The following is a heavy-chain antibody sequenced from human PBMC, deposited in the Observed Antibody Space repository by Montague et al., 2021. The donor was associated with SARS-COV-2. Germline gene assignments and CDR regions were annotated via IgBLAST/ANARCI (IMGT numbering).Heavy chain of an antibody. D-gene: IGHD6-13*01. CDR1: GYSISSSNW. Sequence: SETLSLTCAVSGYSISSSNWWGWIRQPPGKGLEWIGYIYYSGSTYYNPSLKSRVTMSVDTSKNQFSLKLSSVTAVDTAVYYCATGFSGYSSSWFDKPLLEVEHAGPEFDYWGQGTLVPVSS. CDR2: IYYSGST. CDR3: ATGFSGYSSSWFDKPLLEVEHAGPEFDY. V-gene: IGHV4-28*01. J-gene: IGHJ4*02.